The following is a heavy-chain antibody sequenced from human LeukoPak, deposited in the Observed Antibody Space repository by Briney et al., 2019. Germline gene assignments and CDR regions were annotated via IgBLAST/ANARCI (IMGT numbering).Heavy chain of an antibody. V-gene: IGHV4-61*02. J-gene: IGHJ6*03. CDR3: ARGLHYDYVWGTPYYYMDV. Sequence: SETLSLTCTVSGGSISSGSYYWNWIRQPAGKGLEWIGRIYTSGSTNYNPSLKSRVTMSVDTSKNQFSLKLSSVTAADTAVYYCARGLHYDYVWGTPYYYMDVWGKGTTVTISS. CDR2: IYTSGST. CDR1: GGSISSGSYY. D-gene: IGHD3-16*01.